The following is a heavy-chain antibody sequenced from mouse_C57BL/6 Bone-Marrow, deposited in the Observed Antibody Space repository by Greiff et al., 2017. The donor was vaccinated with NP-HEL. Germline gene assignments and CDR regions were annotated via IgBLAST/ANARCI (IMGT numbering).Heavy chain of an antibody. J-gene: IGHJ2*01. D-gene: IGHD1-1*01. V-gene: IGHV5-4*03. Sequence: EVKLMESGGGLVKPGGSLKLSCAASGFTFSSYAMSWVRQTPEKRLEWVATISDGGSYTYYPDNVKGRFTISRDNAKNNLYLQMSHLKSEDTAMYYCARDYYGSSKRYFDYWGQGTTLTVSS. CDR3: ARDYYGSSKRYFDY. CDR1: GFTFSSYA. CDR2: ISDGGSYT.